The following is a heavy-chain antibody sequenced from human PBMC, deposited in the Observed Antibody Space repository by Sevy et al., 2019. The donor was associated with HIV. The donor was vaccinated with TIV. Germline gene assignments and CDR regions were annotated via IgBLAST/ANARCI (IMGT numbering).Heavy chain of an antibody. D-gene: IGHD3-3*01. CDR2: ISYDGSNK. Sequence: GGSLRLSCAASGFTFSSYAMHWVRQAPGKGLEWVAVISYDGSNKYYADSVKGRFTISRDNSKNTLYLQMNSLRAEDTAVYYCARVYGGPYDFWSRYMDVWGKGTTVTASS. CDR1: GFTFSSYA. V-gene: IGHV3-30-3*01. J-gene: IGHJ6*03. CDR3: ARVYGGPYDFWSRYMDV.